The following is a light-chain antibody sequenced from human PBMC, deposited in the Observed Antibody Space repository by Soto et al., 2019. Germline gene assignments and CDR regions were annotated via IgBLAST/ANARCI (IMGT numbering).Light chain of an antibody. Sequence: QSALTQPASVSGSPGQSITISCTAAATDVDDFYLVSWYQHHPGKAPKLIIYEVSHRPSGVSHRFSASTSANTASLTISGLQADDEADYYCGSYTNTTDVFGAGTKVTVL. CDR1: ATDVDDFYL. V-gene: IGLV2-14*01. CDR3: GSYTNTTDV. J-gene: IGLJ1*01. CDR2: EVS.